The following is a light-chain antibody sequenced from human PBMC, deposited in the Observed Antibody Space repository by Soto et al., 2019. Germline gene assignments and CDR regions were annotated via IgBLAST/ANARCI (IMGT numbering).Light chain of an antibody. CDR3: QQRTDWVT. CDR1: QSVSSNY. CDR2: EAS. V-gene: IGKV3D-20*02. Sequence: ETVVTQSPGTLSLSPGDRAPLSCRASQSVSSNYLAWYQQKPGQAPRLLIYEASNRATGIPARFSGSGSGTDFTLTISSLEPEDFAVYYCQQRTDWVTFGGGTKVDIK. J-gene: IGKJ4*01.